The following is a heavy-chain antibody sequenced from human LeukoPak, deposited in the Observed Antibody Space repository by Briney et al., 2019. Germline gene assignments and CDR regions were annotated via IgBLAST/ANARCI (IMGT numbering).Heavy chain of an antibody. CDR3: ARDNIEVVPHY. Sequence: SETLSLTCSVSGYSIDNGYYWAWIRQPPGKGLEWIGSIYHSGSAYYNPSLKSRVTISVDTSKNQFSLRLTSVTATDTAVYYCARDNIEVVPHYWGQGILVTVSS. J-gene: IGHJ4*02. CDR2: IYHSGSA. V-gene: IGHV4-38-2*02. D-gene: IGHD2-15*01. CDR1: GYSIDNGYY.